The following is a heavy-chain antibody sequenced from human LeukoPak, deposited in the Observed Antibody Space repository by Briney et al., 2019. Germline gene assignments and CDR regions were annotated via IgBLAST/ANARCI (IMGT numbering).Heavy chain of an antibody. CDR3: ARVRSSGYYYDAFDI. CDR2: IYYSGST. D-gene: IGHD3-22*01. V-gene: IGHV4-31*03. CDR1: GGSISSGGYY. Sequence: SQTLSLTCTVSGGSISSGGYYWSWIRQHPGKGLEWIGYIYYSGSTYYNPSLKSRVTISVDTSKNQFSLKLSSVTAADTAVYYCARVRSSGYYYDAFDIWGQGTMVTVSS. J-gene: IGHJ3*02.